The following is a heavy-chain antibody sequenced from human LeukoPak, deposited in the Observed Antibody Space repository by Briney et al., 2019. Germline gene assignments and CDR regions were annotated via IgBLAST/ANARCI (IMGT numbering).Heavy chain of an antibody. CDR1: GYTFTNNF. D-gene: IGHD3-22*01. CDR2: INPSGDNT. V-gene: IGHV1-46*01. J-gene: IGHJ4*02. Sequence: GASVTVSYKASGYTFTNNFMHWVRQAPGQGLEWMGIINPSGDNTWYAQKFQGRGTMTRDMATSTDYMEVSSLRSEDTAVYYCARGRSYYDNSDYHETGFDYWGQGTLVTVSS. CDR3: ARGRSYYDNSDYHETGFDY.